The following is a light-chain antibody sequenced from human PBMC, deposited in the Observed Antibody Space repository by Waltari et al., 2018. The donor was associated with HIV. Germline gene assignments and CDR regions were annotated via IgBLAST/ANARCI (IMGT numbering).Light chain of an antibody. J-gene: IGLJ3*02. CDR1: NSNVGKNF. Sequence: QSVLTQPPSASKSPGQRVLISCSGTNSNVGKNFVSWFQQVHGGAPKLVIYRHDRRPSGVPDRFSGAKSGSSATLSISGRQSDDEADYFCASWDDKLSHGVFGVGTKLTV. V-gene: IGLV1-47*01. CDR3: ASWDDKLSHGV. CDR2: RHD.